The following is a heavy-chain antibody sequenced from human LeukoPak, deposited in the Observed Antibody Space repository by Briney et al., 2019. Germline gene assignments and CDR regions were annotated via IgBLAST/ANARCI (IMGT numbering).Heavy chain of an antibody. CDR3: ARASQAGITATGVGTPYHYYYMDV. V-gene: IGHV4-30-2*06. Sequence: SETLSLTCCVSGDSFNSDDYFWSWLPRSSGKGLEWIGYISHGGSTYINPSLNSRVTISLDRSKNHFSLNLRSVRVADTAVYYCARASQAGITATGVGTPYHYYYMDVWGKGTTVTVSS. CDR2: ISHGGST. CDR1: GDSFNSDDYF. J-gene: IGHJ6*03. D-gene: IGHD1-1*01.